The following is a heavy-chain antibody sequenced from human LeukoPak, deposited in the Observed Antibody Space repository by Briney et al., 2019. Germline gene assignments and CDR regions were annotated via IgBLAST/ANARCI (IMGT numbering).Heavy chain of an antibody. CDR1: GGSFSGYY. Sequence: PSETLSLTCAVYGGSFSGYYWSWIRQPPGKGLEWIGEINHSGSTNYNPSLKSRVTISVDTSKNQFSLKLSSVTAADTAVYYCARSRSPYYDFWSGYHRNKYFDYWGQGTLVTVSS. V-gene: IGHV4-34*01. CDR2: INHSGST. CDR3: ARSRSPYYDFWSGYHRNKYFDY. J-gene: IGHJ4*02. D-gene: IGHD3-3*01.